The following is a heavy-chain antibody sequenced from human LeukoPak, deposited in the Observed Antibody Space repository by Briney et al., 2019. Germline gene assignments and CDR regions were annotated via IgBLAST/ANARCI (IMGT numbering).Heavy chain of an antibody. CDR2: IYYSGST. Sequence: SETLSLTCTVSGGSISSSSYYWGWIRQPPGKGLEWIGSIYYSGSTYYNPSLKSRVTISVDTPKNQFSLKLSSVTAADTAVYYCARVTIFWTFDYWGQGTLVTVSS. V-gene: IGHV4-39*07. CDR3: ARVTIFWTFDY. CDR1: GGSISSSSYY. D-gene: IGHD3-9*01. J-gene: IGHJ4*02.